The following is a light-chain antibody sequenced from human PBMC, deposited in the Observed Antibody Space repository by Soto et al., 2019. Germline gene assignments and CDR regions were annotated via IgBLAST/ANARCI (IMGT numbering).Light chain of an antibody. CDR3: MQGTPWPPT. Sequence: DVVMTQSPLSLPVTLGQPASISCRSSRSLVYSDGNAYLNWFHQRPGQSPRRLIYKASNRDSGVPDRFSGSGSGTAFTLHINRVEAEDVGVYYCMQGTPWPPTFGRGTRVEIE. J-gene: IGKJ1*01. V-gene: IGKV2-30*01. CDR1: RSLVYSDGNAY. CDR2: KAS.